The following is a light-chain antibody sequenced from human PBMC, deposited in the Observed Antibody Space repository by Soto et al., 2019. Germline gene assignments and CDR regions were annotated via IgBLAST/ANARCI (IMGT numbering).Light chain of an antibody. V-gene: IGKV1-5*01. J-gene: IGKJ4*01. CDR1: QSVSSY. CDR3: QQYNSYSAHGLT. CDR2: AAS. Sequence: DIQMTQSPSSLSASVGDRISITCRASQSVSSYLNWYQQKPGKAPRLLIYAASHLQTGVPARFSGYASGTEFTLTITSVQPDDFATYYCQQYNSYSAHGLTFGGGTKVDI.